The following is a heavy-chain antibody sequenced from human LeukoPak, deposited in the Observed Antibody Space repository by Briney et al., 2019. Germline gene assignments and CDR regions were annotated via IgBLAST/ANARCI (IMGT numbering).Heavy chain of an antibody. J-gene: IGHJ4*02. V-gene: IGHV3-7*01. CDR1: GFTFSSYW. Sequence: GGSLRLSCAAPGFTFSSYWMSWVRQAPGKGLEWVANIKQDGSEKYYVDSVKGRFTISRDNAKNSLYLQMNSLRAEDTAVYYCARDQAGFDYWGQGTLVTVSS. CDR2: IKQDGSEK. CDR3: ARDQAGFDY.